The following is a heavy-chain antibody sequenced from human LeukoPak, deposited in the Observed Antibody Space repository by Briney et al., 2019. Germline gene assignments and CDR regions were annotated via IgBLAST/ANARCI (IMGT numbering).Heavy chain of an antibody. V-gene: IGHV3-23*01. D-gene: IGHD1-26*01. Sequence: PGGSLRLSCAASGFTFNNYVMTWVRQAPGKGLEWVSSISGSGGNTYYADSVKGRFTISRDNSKNTLYVQMNGLRAEDTAVYYCATALVGPTTPFDYWGQGTLVTVSS. CDR3: ATALVGPTTPFDY. J-gene: IGHJ4*02. CDR1: GFTFNNYV. CDR2: ISGSGGNT.